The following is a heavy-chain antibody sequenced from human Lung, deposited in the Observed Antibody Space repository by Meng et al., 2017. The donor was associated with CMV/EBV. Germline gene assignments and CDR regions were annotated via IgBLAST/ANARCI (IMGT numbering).Heavy chain of an antibody. CDR1: GYTSTSYG. Sequence: ASVXVSCKASGYTSTSYGISWVRQAPGQGLEWMGWISAYNGNTNYAQKLQGRVTMTTDTSTSTAYMELRSLRYDDTAEDYCARDYYERDRLDMGGQGALVTVSS. D-gene: IGHD3-3*01. CDR2: ISAYNGNT. CDR3: ARDYYERDRLDM. J-gene: IGHJ4*02. V-gene: IGHV1-18*04.